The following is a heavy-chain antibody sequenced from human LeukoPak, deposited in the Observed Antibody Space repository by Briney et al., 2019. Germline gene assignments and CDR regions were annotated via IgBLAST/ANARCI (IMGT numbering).Heavy chain of an antibody. Sequence: GGSLRLSCAASGFTFSTYWMHWVRHAPGKGLVWVSRIKSDGGTNYADSVKGRFTISRDNAKKTVSLQMNSLRPEDTGVYYCARAPSEIGGYYPEYFRHWGQGTLVTVSP. V-gene: IGHV3-74*01. CDR2: IKSDGGT. J-gene: IGHJ1*01. D-gene: IGHD3-22*01. CDR3: ARAPSEIGGYYPEYFRH. CDR1: GFTFSTYW.